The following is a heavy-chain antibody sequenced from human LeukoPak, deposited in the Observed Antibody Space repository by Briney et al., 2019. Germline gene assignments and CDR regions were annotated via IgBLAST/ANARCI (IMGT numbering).Heavy chain of an antibody. CDR1: GFTVSSNY. D-gene: IGHD3-3*01. Sequence: GGSLRLPCAASGFTVSSNYMSWVRQAPGKGLEWVSVIYSGGSTYYADSVKGRFTISRDNSKNTLYLQMNSLRAEDTAVYYCARSTYYDFWSGYLPFDYWGQGTLVTVSS. CDR3: ARSTYYDFWSGYLPFDY. J-gene: IGHJ4*02. CDR2: IYSGGST. V-gene: IGHV3-66*02.